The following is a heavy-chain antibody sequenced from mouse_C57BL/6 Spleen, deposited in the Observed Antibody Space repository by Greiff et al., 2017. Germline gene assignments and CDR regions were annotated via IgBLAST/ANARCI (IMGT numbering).Heavy chain of an antibody. D-gene: IGHD2-12*01. CDR2: INPGSGGT. Sequence: VQLQQSGAELVRPGTSVKVSCKASGYAFTNYLIEWVKQRPGQGLEWIGVINPGSGGTNYNEKFKGKATLTADKSSSTAYMQLSSLTSENSAVYFGARSAYSDDVKYYFDDWGQGTTLTVSS. V-gene: IGHV1-54*01. CDR3: ARSAYSDDVKYYFDD. CDR1: GYAFTNYL. J-gene: IGHJ2*01.